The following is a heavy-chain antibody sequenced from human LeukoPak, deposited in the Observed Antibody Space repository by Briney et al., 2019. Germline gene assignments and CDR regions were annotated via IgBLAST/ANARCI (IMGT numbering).Heavy chain of an antibody. Sequence: ASGPTLVNPTQTLTLTCTFSGFSFSTSGVGVGWIRQPPGKALEWLALIYWNDDKHYGPSLKSRLTITKDTSKNQVVLTMTNMDPVDTATFYCARSAAYYDILTGYFPYYFDYWGQGTLVTVSS. D-gene: IGHD3-9*01. CDR2: IYWNDDK. J-gene: IGHJ4*02. CDR3: ARSAAYYDILTGYFPYYFDY. CDR1: GFSFSTSGVG. V-gene: IGHV2-5*01.